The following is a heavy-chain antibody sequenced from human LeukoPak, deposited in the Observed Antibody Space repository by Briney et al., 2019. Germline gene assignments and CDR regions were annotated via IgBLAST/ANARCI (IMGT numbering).Heavy chain of an antibody. V-gene: IGHV3-23*01. CDR1: GFTFSSYA. J-gene: IGHJ4*02. Sequence: GGSLRLSCAASGFTFSSYAMSWVRQAPGKGLEWVSAISGSGGSTYYADSVKGRFTTSRDNSKNTLYLQMNSLRAEDTAVYYCAKSLYSSGWYLYDWGQGTLVTVSS. D-gene: IGHD6-19*01. CDR2: ISGSGGST. CDR3: AKSLYSSGWYLYD.